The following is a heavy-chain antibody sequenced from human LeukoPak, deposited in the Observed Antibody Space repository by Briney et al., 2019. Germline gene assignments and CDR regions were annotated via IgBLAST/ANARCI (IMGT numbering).Heavy chain of an antibody. CDR2: IYYSGST. J-gene: IGHJ4*02. CDR3: ASGDNDPLFDY. V-gene: IGHV4-34*09. CDR1: GGSFSGYY. D-gene: IGHD1-1*01. Sequence: SETLSLTCAVYGGSFSGYYWSWIRQPPGKGLEWIGSIYYSGSTNYNPSLQGRVTISLDTSRNQFSLKLSSVTAADTAVYYCASGDNDPLFDYWGQGTLVTVSS.